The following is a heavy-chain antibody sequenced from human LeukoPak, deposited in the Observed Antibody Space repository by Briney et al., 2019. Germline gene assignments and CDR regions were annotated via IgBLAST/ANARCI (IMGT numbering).Heavy chain of an antibody. CDR1: GGSISSYY. CDR3: ARVPCSSTSCYRRLAFDI. V-gene: IGHV4-59*01. J-gene: IGHJ3*02. CDR2: IYYSGSN. D-gene: IGHD2-2*01. Sequence: SETLSLTCTVSGGSISSYYWSWVRQPPGKGLEWIGYIYYSGSNNYNPSLKSRVTISVDTSKNQFSLKLSSVTAADTAVYYCARVPCSSTSCYRRLAFDIWGQGTIVTVSS.